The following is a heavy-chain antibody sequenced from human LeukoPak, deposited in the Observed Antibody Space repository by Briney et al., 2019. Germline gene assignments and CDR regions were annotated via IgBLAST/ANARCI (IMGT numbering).Heavy chain of an antibody. D-gene: IGHD3-22*01. J-gene: IGHJ4*02. CDR3: ARYYYDSSGYYYEDY. CDR2: INPNTGGT. V-gene: IGHV1-2*02. Sequence: ASVKVSCKASGYTFTGYYMHWVRQAPGQGLEWMGWINPNTGGTNYAQIFQGRVTMTRDTSISTAYTELSRLRSDDTAVYYCARYYYDSSGYYYEDYWGQGTLVTVSS. CDR1: GYTFTGYY.